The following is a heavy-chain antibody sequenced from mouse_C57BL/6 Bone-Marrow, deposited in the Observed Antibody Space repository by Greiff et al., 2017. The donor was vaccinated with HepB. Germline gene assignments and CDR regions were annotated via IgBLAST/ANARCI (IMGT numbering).Heavy chain of an antibody. CDR2: IHPNSGST. D-gene: IGHD1-1*01. J-gene: IGHJ2*01. V-gene: IGHV1-64*01. Sequence: QVQLQQPGAELVKPGASVKLSCKASGYTFTSYWMHWVKQRPGQGLEWIGMIHPNSGSTNYNEKFKSKATLTVEKSSSTAYMQLSSLTSEDSAVYYCARFSYYSGSSYVDYWGQGTTLTVSS. CDR3: ARFSYYSGSSYVDY. CDR1: GYTFTSYW.